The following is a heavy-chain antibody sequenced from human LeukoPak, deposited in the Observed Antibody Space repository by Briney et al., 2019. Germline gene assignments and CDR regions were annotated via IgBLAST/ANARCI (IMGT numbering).Heavy chain of an antibody. CDR1: GGSISTYY. CDR2: IYYSGST. Sequence: NPSETLSLTCTVSGGSISTYYWSWIRQPPGKGLEWIGYIYYSGSTNYNPSLKSRVTISVDTSKNQFSLKLSSVTAADTAVYYCARQGYYDSSGYYYVYWGQGTLVTVSS. V-gene: IGHV4-59*08. D-gene: IGHD3-22*01. CDR3: ARQGYYDSSGYYYVY. J-gene: IGHJ4*02.